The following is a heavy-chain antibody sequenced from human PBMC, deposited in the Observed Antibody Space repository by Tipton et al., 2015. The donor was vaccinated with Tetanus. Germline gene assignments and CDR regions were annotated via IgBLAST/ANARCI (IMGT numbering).Heavy chain of an antibody. J-gene: IGHJ4*02. CDR1: GFNFSVYG. CDR3: VHLFGRPSGVV. Sequence: RSLRLSCAASGFNFSVYGMHWVRQAPGKGLEWVAVVWYGGSHTYYADAVKGRFSISRDNDRDSLFLHMNSLRPNDTAFYYCVHLFGRPSGVVWGQGTQVTVSS. D-gene: IGHD3-10*01. CDR2: VWYGGSHT. V-gene: IGHV3-33*03.